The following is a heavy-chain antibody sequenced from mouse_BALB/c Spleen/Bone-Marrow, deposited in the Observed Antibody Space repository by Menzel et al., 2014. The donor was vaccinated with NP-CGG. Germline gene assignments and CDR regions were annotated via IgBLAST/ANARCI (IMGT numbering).Heavy chain of an antibody. V-gene: IGHV1S137*01. CDR3: ARGLSYYYGTSYYFDY. CDR1: GYTFTDYA. CDR2: ISSSYGDA. D-gene: IGHD1-1*01. Sequence: QVQLKHSGAELVRPGVSVKISCKGSGYTFTDYAMHWVKQSHAKSLEWIGIISSSYGDATYNQKFKSKATMTVDKSSNTAYMELARLTSEDSAIYYCARGLSYYYGTSYYFDYWGQGTTLTVSS. J-gene: IGHJ2*01.